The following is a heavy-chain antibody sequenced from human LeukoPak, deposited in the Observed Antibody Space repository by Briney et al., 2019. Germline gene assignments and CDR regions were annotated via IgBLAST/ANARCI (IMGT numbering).Heavy chain of an antibody. CDR3: ARTSRHFYGSGTNLTPWPAGMDV. V-gene: IGHV4-39*06. J-gene: IGHJ6*02. CDR2: IYYSGST. D-gene: IGHD3-10*01. CDR1: GGSISSSNNYY. Sequence: SETLSLTCKVSGGSISSSNNYYWGWIRQPPGKGLEWIGSIYYSGSTYYNPSLKTRVTISVDTSKNQFPLKVTSATAADTAVYYCARTSRHFYGSGTNLTPWPAGMDVWGQGTTVTVSS.